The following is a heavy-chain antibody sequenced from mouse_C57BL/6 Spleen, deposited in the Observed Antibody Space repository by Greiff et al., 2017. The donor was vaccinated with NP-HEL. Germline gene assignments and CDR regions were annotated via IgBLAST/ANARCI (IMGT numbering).Heavy chain of an antibody. V-gene: IGHV5-16*01. CDR3: ARENDYDNFDY. J-gene: IGHJ2*01. CDR2: INYDGSST. Sequence: EVKVVESEGGLVQPGSSMKLSCTASGFTFSDYYMAWVRQVPEKGLEWVANINYDGSSTYYLDSLKSRFIISRDNAKNILYLQMSSLKSEDTATYYCARENDYDNFDYWGQGTTLTVSS. CDR1: GFTFSDYY. D-gene: IGHD2-4*01.